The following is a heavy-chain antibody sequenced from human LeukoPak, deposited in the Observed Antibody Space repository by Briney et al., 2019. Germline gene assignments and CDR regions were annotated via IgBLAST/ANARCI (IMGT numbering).Heavy chain of an antibody. CDR1: GFTFSSYW. J-gene: IGHJ4*02. D-gene: IGHD1-14*01. Sequence: GGSLRLSCAASGFTFSSYWMHRVRQAPGEGLVWVSRIKSDGSVTWYADSVKGRFTISRDNAKNTLYLQMNSLRDEDTAVYFCARDHDAVGTTIDHWGQGTLVTVSS. CDR2: IKSDGSVT. CDR3: ARDHDAVGTTIDH. V-gene: IGHV3-74*01.